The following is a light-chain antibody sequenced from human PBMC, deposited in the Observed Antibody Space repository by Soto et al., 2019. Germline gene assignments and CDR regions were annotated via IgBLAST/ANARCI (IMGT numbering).Light chain of an antibody. CDR1: QDVNNY. V-gene: IGKV3D-11*01. CDR3: QQCSKSPLI. Sequence: DIQLTQSPSTLSLSVGERATISCRASQDVNNYLAWYQQKPGKVPKLLIYAASTWATGIPARFSGSGSGTDFTLTISSLQPEDIAVYYCQQCSKSPLIFGPGTKVDFK. CDR2: AAS. J-gene: IGKJ3*01.